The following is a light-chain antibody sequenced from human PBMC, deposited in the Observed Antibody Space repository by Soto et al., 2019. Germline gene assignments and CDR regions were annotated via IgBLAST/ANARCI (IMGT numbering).Light chain of an antibody. J-gene: IGKJ3*01. CDR3: QHYGTSAL. V-gene: IGKV3-20*01. Sequence: EIVLTQSPGTLSLSPGERATLSCRASQSVSSSYLGWYQQKPGQAPRLLIYGASSRATGIPDRFSVSASGTDFTLTISRLEPEDFAVYYCQHYGTSALFGPGTKVEIK. CDR1: QSVSSSY. CDR2: GAS.